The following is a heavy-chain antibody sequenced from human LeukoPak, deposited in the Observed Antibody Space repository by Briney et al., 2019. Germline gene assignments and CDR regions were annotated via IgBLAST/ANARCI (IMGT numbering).Heavy chain of an antibody. CDR2: ISWKSANI. J-gene: IGHJ3*02. D-gene: IGHD4-17*01. CDR1: GFTFSSYA. Sequence: GGSLRLSCAASGFTFSSYAMSWVRQAPGKGLEWVSGISWKSANIGYADSVKGRFTISRDNAKNSLFLQMNSLRAEDTALYYCAKDRLITVPKLEDDVFDIWGQGTMVTVSS. V-gene: IGHV3-9*01. CDR3: AKDRLITVPKLEDDVFDI.